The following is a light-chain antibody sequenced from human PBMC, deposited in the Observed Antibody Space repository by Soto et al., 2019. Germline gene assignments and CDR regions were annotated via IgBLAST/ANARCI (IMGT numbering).Light chain of an antibody. V-gene: IGKV3D-15*01. Sequence: IVMTQSPATLSVSPGERVTLSCRASANVGTNVAWYQQKPGQAPRLLIYDSSTRATGIPDTFSGSGSMTDFTLTISSLHREESAVYYCQQYNNWGLSFGGGTKVEI. CDR3: QQYNNWGLS. CDR1: ANVGTN. CDR2: DSS. J-gene: IGKJ4*01.